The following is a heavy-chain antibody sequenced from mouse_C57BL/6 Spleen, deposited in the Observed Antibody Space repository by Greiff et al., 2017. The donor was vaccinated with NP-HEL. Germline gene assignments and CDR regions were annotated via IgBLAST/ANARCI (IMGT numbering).Heavy chain of an antibody. Sequence: VQLVESGPGLVQPSQSLSITCTVSGFSLTSYGVHWVRQSPGKGLEWLGVIWSGGSTDYNAAFISRLSISKDNSKSQVFFKMNSLQADDTAIYYCARHTTVVGGYFDVWGTGTTVTVSS. V-gene: IGHV2-2*01. CDR3: ARHTTVVGGYFDV. CDR2: IWSGGST. CDR1: GFSLTSYG. J-gene: IGHJ1*03. D-gene: IGHD1-1*01.